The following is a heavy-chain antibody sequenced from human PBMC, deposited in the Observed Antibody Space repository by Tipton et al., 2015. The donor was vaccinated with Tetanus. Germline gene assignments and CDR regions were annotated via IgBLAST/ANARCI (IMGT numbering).Heavy chain of an antibody. CDR1: GGSFSGYY. J-gene: IGHJ4*02. D-gene: IGHD3-22*01. CDR2: INHSGST. V-gene: IGHV4-34*01. CDR3: ARLHYYDSSGYYGGRHRGFDY. Sequence: TLSLTCAVYGGSFSGYYWSWIRQPPGKGLEWIGEINHSGSTNYNPSLKSRVTISVDTSKNQFSLKLSSVTAADTAVYYCARLHYYDSSGYYGGRHRGFDYWGQGTLVTVSS.